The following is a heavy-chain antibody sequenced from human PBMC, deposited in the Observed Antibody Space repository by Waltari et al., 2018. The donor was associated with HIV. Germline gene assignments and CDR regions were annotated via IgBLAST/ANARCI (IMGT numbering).Heavy chain of an antibody. CDR3: ARSYDYGGNPIYYGMDV. Sequence: QVQLVQSGAEVKKPGASVKVSCKASGYTFTSYDINWVRQATGQGLEWMGWMNPNSGNTGYAQKFQGRVTMTRNTSISTAYMELGSLRSEDTAVYYCARSYDYGGNPIYYGMDVWGQGTTVTVSS. CDR2: MNPNSGNT. CDR1: GYTFTSYD. D-gene: IGHD4-17*01. J-gene: IGHJ6*02. V-gene: IGHV1-8*01.